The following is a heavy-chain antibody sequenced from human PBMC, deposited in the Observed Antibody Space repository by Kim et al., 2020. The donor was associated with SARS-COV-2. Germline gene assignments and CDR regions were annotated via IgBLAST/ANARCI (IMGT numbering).Heavy chain of an antibody. V-gene: IGHV3-23*01. J-gene: IGHJ4*02. D-gene: IGHD3-3*01. CDR2: T. Sequence: TQYAGSEMGRFTISRDSSRNTVFLQRNSLRADDTAVYYCARGGLTSGFDYWGQGTLVTVSS. CDR3: ARGGLTSGFDY.